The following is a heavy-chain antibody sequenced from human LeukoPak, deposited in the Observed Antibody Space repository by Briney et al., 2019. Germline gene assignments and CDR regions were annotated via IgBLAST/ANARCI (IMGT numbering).Heavy chain of an antibody. Sequence: YLILSCVASGFTFSTYGMHWVRQAPGKGLEWVAVIWNDGSNKYYADSLKGRFSISRDNSKNTLYLQMNSLRVDDTAVYYCARASWSYDYWGQGTLVTVSS. CDR2: IWNDGSNK. CDR1: GFTFSTYG. D-gene: IGHD1-26*01. J-gene: IGHJ4*02. CDR3: ARASWSYDY. V-gene: IGHV3-33*01.